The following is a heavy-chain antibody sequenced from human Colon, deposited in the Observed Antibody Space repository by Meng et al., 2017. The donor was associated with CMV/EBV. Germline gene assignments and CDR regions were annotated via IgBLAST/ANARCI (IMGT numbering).Heavy chain of an antibody. CDR3: ASLRPPLWFGELRGNYQYVRDV. J-gene: IGHJ6*02. D-gene: IGHD3-10*01. Sequence: SETLSLTCTVSGVSVTTSSYYWSWIRQTPGKGLQWIGYISDSGSTNFNPSLKSRVPISVDKSKNQFSLKLTSVTAADTAVYYCASLRPPLWFGELRGNYQYVRDVWGQGTTVTVSS. CDR1: GVSVTTSSYY. CDR2: ISDSGST. V-gene: IGHV4-61*01.